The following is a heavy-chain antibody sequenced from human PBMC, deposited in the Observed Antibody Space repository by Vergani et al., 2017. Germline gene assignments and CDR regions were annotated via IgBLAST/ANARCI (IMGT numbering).Heavy chain of an antibody. CDR2: ISNDGGNK. CDR1: GFSFGSYG. J-gene: IGHJ6*03. D-gene: IGHD3-3*01. Sequence: QVQLVESGGNVVQSGTSLRLSCAASGFSFGSYGMHWVRQSPGKGLEWVAVISNDGGNKYYADSVKGRFTISRDNSKNTLYLQMNSLRAEDTAVYYCARGPYYDFWSGYYMANYYYYMDVWGKGTTVTVSS. V-gene: IGHV3-30*03. CDR3: ARGPYYDFWSGYYMANYYYYMDV.